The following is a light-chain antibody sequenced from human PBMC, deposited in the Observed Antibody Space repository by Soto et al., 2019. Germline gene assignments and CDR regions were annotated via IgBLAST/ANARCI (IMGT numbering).Light chain of an antibody. CDR2: GAS. Sequence: EIVLTQSPGTLSLSPGERATLSCRASQSVSSSYLAWYQQKPGQAPRLLIYGASSRATGMPDRFSGSGSGTDFTLNISRLEPEDVAVYYCQQYGGSPTFGGGTKVDIK. J-gene: IGKJ4*01. CDR1: QSVSSSY. V-gene: IGKV3-20*01. CDR3: QQYGGSPT.